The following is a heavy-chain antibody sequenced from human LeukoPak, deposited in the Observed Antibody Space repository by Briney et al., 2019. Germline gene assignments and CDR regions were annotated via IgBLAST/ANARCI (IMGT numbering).Heavy chain of an antibody. CDR2: IYYSGST. J-gene: IGHJ4*02. Sequence: SQTLSLTCTVSGGPISSGGYYWSWIRQHPGKGLEWIGYIYYSGSTYYNPSLKSRVTISVDTSKNQFSLKLSSVTAADTAVYYCARGGHFFILTGYPFDYWGQGTLVTVSS. CDR1: GGPISSGGYY. D-gene: IGHD3-9*01. CDR3: ARGGHFFILTGYPFDY. V-gene: IGHV4-31*03.